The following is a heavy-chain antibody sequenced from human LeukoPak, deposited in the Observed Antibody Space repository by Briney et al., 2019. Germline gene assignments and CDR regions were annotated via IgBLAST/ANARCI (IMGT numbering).Heavy chain of an antibody. CDR3: AREELERNFDY. D-gene: IGHD3-10*01. Sequence: KPSETLSLTCTVSGGSISSYYWSWIRQPPGKGLEWIGYIYYSRSTNYNPSLKSRVTISVDTSKNQFSLKLSSVTAADTAAYYCAREELERNFDYWGQGTLVTVSS. CDR2: IYYSRST. V-gene: IGHV4-59*01. CDR1: GGSISSYY. J-gene: IGHJ4*02.